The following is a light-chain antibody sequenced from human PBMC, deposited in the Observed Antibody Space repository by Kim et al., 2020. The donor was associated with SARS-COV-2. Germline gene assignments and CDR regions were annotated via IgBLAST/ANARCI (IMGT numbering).Light chain of an antibody. CDR3: QQYTDYMYT. CDR1: QSISKW. Sequence: SAYVGDRVPITWRASQSISKWLAWYQQKPGMAPKLLISKTSSLQSGVLSRFSGSGSGTEFTLTIGSLEPDDFATYYCQQYTDYMYTFGQGTKLEI. V-gene: IGKV1-5*03. CDR2: KTS. J-gene: IGKJ2*01.